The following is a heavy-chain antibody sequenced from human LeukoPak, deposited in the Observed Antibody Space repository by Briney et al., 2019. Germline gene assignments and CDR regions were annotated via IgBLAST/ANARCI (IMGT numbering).Heavy chain of an antibody. J-gene: IGHJ4*02. CDR2: ISGSGGST. CDR3: AKEREGLFDY. Sequence: PGGSLRLSCAASGFTFSSCAMSWVRQAPGKGLEWVSVISGSGGSTYYADSVKGRSTISRDNSKNTLYLQMNSLRAEDTAVYYCAKEREGLFDYWGQGTLVTVSS. CDR1: GFTFSSCA. V-gene: IGHV3-23*01.